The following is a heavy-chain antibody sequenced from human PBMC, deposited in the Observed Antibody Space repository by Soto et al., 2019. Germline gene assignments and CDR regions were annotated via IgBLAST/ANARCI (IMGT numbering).Heavy chain of an antibody. CDR2: IYYSGST. CDR3: ARGNVDFWSGYYNLFDP. Sequence: PLETLSLTCTVSGGSISSYYWSWIRQPPGKGLEWIGYIYYSGSTNYNPSLKSRVTISVDTSKNQFSLKLSSVTAADTAVYYCARGNVDFWSGYYNLFDPWGQGTLVTVSS. V-gene: IGHV4-59*01. J-gene: IGHJ5*02. CDR1: GGSISSYY. D-gene: IGHD3-3*01.